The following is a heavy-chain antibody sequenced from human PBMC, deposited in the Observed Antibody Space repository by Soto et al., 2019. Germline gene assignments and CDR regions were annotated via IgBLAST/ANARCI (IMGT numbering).Heavy chain of an antibody. Sequence: EVQLLESGGGLVQPGGSLRLSCAASGFTFSSYAMGWVRQAPGKGLEWVSAITGTGGVTNYANSVKGRFTISRDNSKDTLLLQMHSLRAEDTALYYCAKGLYNAVCRYFDSWGQGSLVTVSS. CDR1: GFTFSSYA. CDR3: AKGLYNAVCRYFDS. J-gene: IGHJ4*02. D-gene: IGHD1-20*01. V-gene: IGHV3-23*01. CDR2: ITGTGGVT.